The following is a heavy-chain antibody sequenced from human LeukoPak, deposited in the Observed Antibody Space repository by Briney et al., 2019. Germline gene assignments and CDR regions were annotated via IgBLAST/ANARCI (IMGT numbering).Heavy chain of an antibody. D-gene: IGHD2-21*01. CDR1: GYTFTSYG. V-gene: IGHV1-18*01. J-gene: IGHJ4*02. CDR2: ITANNGNT. Sequence: ASVKVSCXASGYTFTSYGISWVRQTPGQGLEWMGWITANNGNTKYAQKLQGRVTMTTDTSTRTAYMELRSLRTDDTAVYYCARREGYCGGDCYGYFGYWGQGTPVTVSS. CDR3: ARREGYCGGDCYGYFGY.